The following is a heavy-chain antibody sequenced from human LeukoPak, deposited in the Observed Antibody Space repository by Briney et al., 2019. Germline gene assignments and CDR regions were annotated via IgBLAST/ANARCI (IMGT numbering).Heavy chain of an antibody. Sequence: PGGSLRLSCAASGFTFSSYSMTWVRQAPGKGLEWVAVISYDGSNKYYADSVKGRFTISRDNSKNTLYLQINSLRAEDTAVYYCAKDYGGSRIIYWYFDLGGRGTLVTVSS. CDR1: GFTFSSYS. CDR2: ISYDGSNK. J-gene: IGHJ2*01. CDR3: AKDYGGSRIIYWYFDL. D-gene: IGHD4-23*01. V-gene: IGHV3-30*18.